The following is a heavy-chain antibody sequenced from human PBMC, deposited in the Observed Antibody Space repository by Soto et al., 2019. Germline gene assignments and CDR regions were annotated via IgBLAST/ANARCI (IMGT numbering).Heavy chain of an antibody. V-gene: IGHV4-59*01. CDR3: FQAEDGIRDTVPVSAFLLNRSSDL. CDR2: IYYSGST. J-gene: IGHJ2*01. Sequence: PGKGLEWIGYIYYSGSTNYTPSLKSRVTISVDTSKNQFSLKLSSVTAADTAVYFCFQAEDGIRDTVPVSAFLLNRSSDL. D-gene: IGHD2-15*01.